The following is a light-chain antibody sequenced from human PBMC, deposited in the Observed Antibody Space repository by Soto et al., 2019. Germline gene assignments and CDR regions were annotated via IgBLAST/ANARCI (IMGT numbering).Light chain of an antibody. V-gene: IGKV1-33*01. CDR2: DAS. CDR1: RAISNY. Sequence: DIQMTQSPSSLSASVGDRVTITCQASRAISNYLNWYQQKPGKAPQLLIYDASSLQTGVPPRFSGSGYGTDFTFTISSLQPEDIATYYCQQYDNVPPYTFGQGTKLEIK. CDR3: QQYDNVPPYT. J-gene: IGKJ2*01.